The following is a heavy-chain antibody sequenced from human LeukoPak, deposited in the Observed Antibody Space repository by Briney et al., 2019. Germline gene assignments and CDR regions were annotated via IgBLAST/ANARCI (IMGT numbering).Heavy chain of an antibody. CDR1: GFTFSSYW. D-gene: IGHD3-16*02. CDR2: IKQDGSET. V-gene: IGHV3-7*01. Sequence: PGGSLRLSCAASGFTFSSYWMSWVRQAPGKGLEWVANIKQDGSETYYVDSVKGRFAISRDNAKNSLSLQMNSLRAEDTAVYYCARDIDRYYADYWGQGTLVTVSS. CDR3: ARDIDRYYADY. J-gene: IGHJ4*02.